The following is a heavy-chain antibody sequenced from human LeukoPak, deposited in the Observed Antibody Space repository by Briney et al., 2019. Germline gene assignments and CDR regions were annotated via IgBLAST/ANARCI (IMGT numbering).Heavy chain of an antibody. CDR1: GLSLSTSGLR. CDR3: ARTDYGDYFDY. V-gene: IGHV2-70*04. D-gene: IGHD4-17*01. CDR2: IDWDDDK. Sequence: SGPALVKPTQTLTLTCTFSGLSLSTSGLRVSWIRQPPGKALEWLANIDWDDDKFYSTSLKTRLTISKDPSKNQVVLTMTNMDPVDTATYYCARTDYGDYFDYWGQGTLVTVSS. J-gene: IGHJ4*02.